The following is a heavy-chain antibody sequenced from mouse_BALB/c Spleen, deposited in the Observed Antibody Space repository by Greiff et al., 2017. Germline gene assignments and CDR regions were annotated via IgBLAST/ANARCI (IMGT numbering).Heavy chain of an antibody. CDR2: IWSGGST. Sequence: VQLQQSGPGLVQPSQSLSITCTVSGFSLTSYGVHWVRQSPGKGLEWLGVIWSGGSTDYNAAFISRLSISKDNSKSQVFFKMNSLQANDTAIYYCARKNYGHGYYAMDYWGQGTSVTVSS. CDR1: GFSLTSYG. J-gene: IGHJ4*01. V-gene: IGHV2-2*02. CDR3: ARKNYGHGYYAMDY. D-gene: IGHD1-2*01.